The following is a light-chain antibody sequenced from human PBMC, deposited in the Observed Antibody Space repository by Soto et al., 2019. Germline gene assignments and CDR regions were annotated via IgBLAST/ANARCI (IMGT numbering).Light chain of an antibody. V-gene: IGKV3-15*01. Sequence: EIVMTQSPATLSVSPGERATLSCRASQSVSGNLAWYQQKPGQAPRLLIYGASTRATGIPARFSGSGSGTEFTLTISSLQSEDFAVFYCQQYNNWPLTFGQGTKVEIK. CDR1: QSVSGN. CDR3: QQYNNWPLT. J-gene: IGKJ1*01. CDR2: GAS.